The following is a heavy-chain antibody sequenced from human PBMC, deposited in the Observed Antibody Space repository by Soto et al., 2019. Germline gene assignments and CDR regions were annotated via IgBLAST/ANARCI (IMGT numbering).Heavy chain of an antibody. J-gene: IGHJ5*02. CDR3: ARGGNWFDP. D-gene: IGHD3-10*01. CDR2: IDKGGGEK. V-gene: IGHV3-7*05. Sequence: EVQLVESGGGLVQPGGSLRLSCAASGFSFSTYWMAWVRQAPGKGLEWVANIDKGGGEKYYVDSVRGRFTISRDNVKYSLYLQMNSLRAEYPAIYYWARGGNWFDPWGQGTLVSVSS. CDR1: GFSFSTYW.